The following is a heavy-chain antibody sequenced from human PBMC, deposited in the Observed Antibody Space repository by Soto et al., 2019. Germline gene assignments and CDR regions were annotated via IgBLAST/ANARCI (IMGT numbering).Heavy chain of an antibody. Sequence: QLQLQESGPGLVKPSETLSLTCTVSGGSISSSDYYWGWIRQPPGKGLEWIGSIYYSGSTYYKSSLKSRVSIALATSRGKCSLTLSSVTAAGPAVYYCATYPCGDYSAVDYWGQETLDTVSS. CDR2: IYYSGST. CDR1: GGSISSSDYY. D-gene: IGHD4-17*01. V-gene: IGHV4-39*01. J-gene: IGHJ4*02. CDR3: ATYPCGDYSAVDY.